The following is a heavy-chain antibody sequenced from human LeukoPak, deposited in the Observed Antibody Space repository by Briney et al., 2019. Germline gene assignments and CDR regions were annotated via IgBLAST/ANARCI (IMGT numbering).Heavy chain of an antibody. CDR2: VYSSGST. CDR1: GGSITDYYY. D-gene: IGHD3-10*01. J-gene: IGHJ5*02. Sequence: SETLSLTCTVSGGSITDYYYWSWIRQPPGKGLEWCGYVYSSGSTDYNPSLNGRVSMSVDTSTNQVSLKLSSVTAADTAVYFCARARGGLGELPNWFDPWGQGTLVTVSS. V-gene: IGHV4-59*08. CDR3: ARARGGLGELPNWFDP.